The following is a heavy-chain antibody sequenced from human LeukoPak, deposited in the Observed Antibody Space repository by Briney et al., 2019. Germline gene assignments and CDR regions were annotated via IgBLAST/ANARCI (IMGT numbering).Heavy chain of an antibody. CDR2: IYPGDSDT. CDR1: GYSFTNYW. J-gene: IGHJ3*02. V-gene: IGHV5-51*01. Sequence: GESLKISCKGSGYSFTNYWIGWVRQMPGKGLEWMGIIYPGDSDTRYSPSFQGQVTISADKSISTAYLQWSTLKASDTAIYYCARPKGGSGKGNAFDIWGQGTMVTVSS. CDR3: ARPKGGSGKGNAFDI. D-gene: IGHD3-10*01.